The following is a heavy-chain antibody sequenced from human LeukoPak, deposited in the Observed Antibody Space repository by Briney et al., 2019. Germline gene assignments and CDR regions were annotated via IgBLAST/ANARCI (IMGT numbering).Heavy chain of an antibody. D-gene: IGHD3-22*01. J-gene: IGHJ4*02. CDR2: IYYGGST. Sequence: SETLSLTCTVSGGSISSSSYYWGWIRQPPGKGLEWIGSIYYGGSTYYNPSLKSRVTISVDTSKNQFSLKLSSVTAADTAVYYCARSSANYYDSSGYYYVPPYYFDYWGQGTLVTVSS. V-gene: IGHV4-39*01. CDR1: GGSISSSSYY. CDR3: ARSSANYYDSSGYYYVPPYYFDY.